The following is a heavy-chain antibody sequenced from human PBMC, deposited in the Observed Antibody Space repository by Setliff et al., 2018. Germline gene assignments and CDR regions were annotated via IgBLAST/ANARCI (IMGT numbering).Heavy chain of an antibody. CDR2: INHSRTT. D-gene: IGHD6-6*01. CDR3: ARGRNVAARLFDS. Sequence: PSETLSLTCAAYGGTFSDYYWTWIRQPPGKGLEWIGEINHSRTTNYHPSLKSRVTITVDPSKNQFSLKLNSVTAADTAVYYCARGRNVAARLFDSWGQGTLVTVSS. V-gene: IGHV4-34*01. J-gene: IGHJ4*02. CDR1: GGTFSDYY.